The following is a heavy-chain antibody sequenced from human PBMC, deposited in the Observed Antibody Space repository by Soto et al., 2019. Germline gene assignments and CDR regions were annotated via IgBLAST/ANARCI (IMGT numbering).Heavy chain of an antibody. V-gene: IGHV3-73*02. CDR3: APAPYYGD. J-gene: IGHJ3*01. CDR1: GFTFSDSS. Sequence: EVQLVESGGNLVQPGGSLKLSCAASGFTFSDSSIHWVRQASGKGLEWLGRIRSRAHSHATAYAASLTGRFIISRDDSKNTAYLQMNSLQIDDTAVYFCAPAPYYGDWGQGTEVTVSP. D-gene: IGHD3-10*01. CDR2: IRSRAHSHAT.